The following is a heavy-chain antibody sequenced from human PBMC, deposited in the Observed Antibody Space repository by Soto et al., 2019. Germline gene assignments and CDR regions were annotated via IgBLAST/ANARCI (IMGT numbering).Heavy chain of an antibody. V-gene: IGHV3-23*01. D-gene: IGHD4-4*01. CDR2: IGSSDNKT. CDR1: GFTFSSFA. Sequence: PGGSLRLSCAASGFTFSSFAMTWVRQAPGKGLAWVSTIGSSDNKTYYADSVKGRFTISRDNSKNTLYLQMSSLRAEDTAMYFCANAAHMTTSLLLDYWGQGTQVTVS. J-gene: IGHJ4*02. CDR3: ANAAHMTTSLLLDY.